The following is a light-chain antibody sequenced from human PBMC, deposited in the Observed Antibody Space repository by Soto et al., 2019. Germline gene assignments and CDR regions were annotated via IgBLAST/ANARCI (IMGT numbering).Light chain of an antibody. CDR3: QQYGISIP. Sequence: IVLTPSPGTLSLSPGERATLSCRASQSVPRSYLAWYQQRPGQAPRLRIYGTSTRAAGIPDRFSGSGSGTDFTLTISRLEPEDFAVFYCQQYGISIPFGQG. CDR1: QSVPRSY. CDR2: GTS. J-gene: IGKJ5*01. V-gene: IGKV3-20*01.